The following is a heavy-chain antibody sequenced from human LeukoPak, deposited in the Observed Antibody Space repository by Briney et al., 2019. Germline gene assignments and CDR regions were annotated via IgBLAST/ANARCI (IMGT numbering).Heavy chain of an antibody. CDR2: ITSSGGTT. V-gene: IGHV3-48*03. Sequence: GGSLRLSCAASGFTFSSSEMNWVRQAPGKGLEWVSYITSSGGTTYYADSVKGRFTISRDNARNSLFLQMNSLRAEDTAVYYCARAKQQLVPYYFDYWGQGTLVTVSS. CDR3: ARAKQQLVPYYFDY. D-gene: IGHD6-13*01. CDR1: GFTFSSSE. J-gene: IGHJ4*02.